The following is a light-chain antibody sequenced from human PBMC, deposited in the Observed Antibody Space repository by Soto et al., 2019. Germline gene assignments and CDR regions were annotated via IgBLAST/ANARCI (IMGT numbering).Light chain of an antibody. CDR2: RNN. CDR3: AAWDDSLGGSLYV. V-gene: IGLV1-47*01. CDR1: SSNIGSNY. Sequence: QSVLTQPPSASGTPGQRVTISCSGSSSNIGSNYVYWYQQLPGTAPKLLIYRNNQRPSGVPDRFSGSKSGTSASLAISGLRSEDEADYYCAAWDDSLGGSLYVFGTGTKLTVL. J-gene: IGLJ1*01.